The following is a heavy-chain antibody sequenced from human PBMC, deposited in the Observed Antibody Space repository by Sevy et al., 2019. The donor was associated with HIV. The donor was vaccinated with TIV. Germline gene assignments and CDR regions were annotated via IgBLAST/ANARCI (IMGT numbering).Heavy chain of an antibody. V-gene: IGHV3-21*06. Sequence: GGSLRLSCAASGFTFSSYSMNWVRQAPGKGLEWVSSISGSSNYIYYAESLKGRFIISRAKAKNTLYLQMNSLRADDTAVYYCATGPPDGSYDYFDYWGQGTLVTVSS. J-gene: IGHJ4*02. CDR2: ISGSSNYI. CDR1: GFTFSSYS. D-gene: IGHD1-26*01. CDR3: ATGPPDGSYDYFDY.